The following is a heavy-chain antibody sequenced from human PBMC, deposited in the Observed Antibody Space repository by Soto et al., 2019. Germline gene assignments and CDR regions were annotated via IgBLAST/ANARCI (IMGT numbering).Heavy chain of an antibody. V-gene: IGHV3-33*01. Sequence: QVLLVESGGGVVQPGRSLRLSCAASGFTFSSYGMHWVRQAPGKGLEWVAVIWYDGSNKYYADSVKGRFTISRDNSKNTLDLQMNSLRAEDTAVYYCARGGSSMVLNFDYWGQGTLVTVSS. CDR2: IWYDGSNK. D-gene: IGHD3-10*01. J-gene: IGHJ4*02. CDR1: GFTFSSYG. CDR3: ARGGSSMVLNFDY.